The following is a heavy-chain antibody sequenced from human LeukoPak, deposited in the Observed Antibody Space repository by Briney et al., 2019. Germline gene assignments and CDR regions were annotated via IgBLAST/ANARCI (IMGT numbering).Heavy chain of an antibody. CDR1: GGSISSYY. V-gene: IGHV4-4*09. CDR3: AGHSSYYYYMDV. Sequence: SETLSLTCTVSGGSISSYYWSWIRQPPGKGLEWIGYIYTSGSTNYNPSLKSRVTISVDTSKNQFSLKLSSVTAADTAVYYCAGHSSYYYYMDVWGKGTTVTVSS. J-gene: IGHJ6*03. CDR2: IYTSGST. D-gene: IGHD1-26*01.